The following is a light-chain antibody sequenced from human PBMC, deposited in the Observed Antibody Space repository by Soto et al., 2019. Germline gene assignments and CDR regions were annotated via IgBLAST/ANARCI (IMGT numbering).Light chain of an antibody. Sequence: DIPMTRSPSSLSASVGDRVTITCRASQGISNYLAWYQQKPGKVPKLLIYAASTLQSGVPSRFSGSGSGTDFTLTISSLQPEDVATYYCQQYNSYWTFGQGTKVDI. CDR1: QGISNY. J-gene: IGKJ1*01. CDR2: AAS. V-gene: IGKV1-27*01. CDR3: QQYNSYWT.